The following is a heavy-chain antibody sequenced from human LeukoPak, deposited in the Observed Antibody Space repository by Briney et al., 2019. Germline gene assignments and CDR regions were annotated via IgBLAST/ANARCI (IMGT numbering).Heavy chain of an antibody. V-gene: IGHV3-30-3*01. J-gene: IGHJ3*02. CDR1: GFTFSSYA. D-gene: IGHD6-13*01. Sequence: GGSLRLSCAASGFTFSSYAMSWVRQAPGKGLEWVAVISYDGSNKYYADSVKGRFTISRDNSKNTLYLQMNSLRAEDTAVYYCARPYSSSWNREAFDIWGQGTMVTVSS. CDR3: ARPYSSSWNREAFDI. CDR2: ISYDGSNK.